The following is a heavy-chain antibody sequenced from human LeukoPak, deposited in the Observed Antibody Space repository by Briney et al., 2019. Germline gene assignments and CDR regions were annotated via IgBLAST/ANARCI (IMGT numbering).Heavy chain of an antibody. D-gene: IGHD2-15*01. CDR2: INPSVGTT. Sequence: ASVKVSCKAFGYTSTTYYIHWVRQAPGQGLEWMGIINPSVGTTKYPDKFQGRVTMTRDTSTSTVYMELSGLGSDDTATYYCTRAQSYCTSSSCSADYWGQGTLVTVSS. CDR3: TRAQSYCTSSSCSADY. J-gene: IGHJ4*02. CDR1: GYTSTTYY. V-gene: IGHV1-46*01.